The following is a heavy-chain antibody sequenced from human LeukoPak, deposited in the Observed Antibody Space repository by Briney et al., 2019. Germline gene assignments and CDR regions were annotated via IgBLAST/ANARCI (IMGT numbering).Heavy chain of an antibody. J-gene: IGHJ3*02. D-gene: IGHD3-22*01. CDR2: IYYSGST. CDR3: ARGYYARGAFDI. V-gene: IGHV4-59*08. Sequence: PSETLSLTCTVSSGSISSYYWSWIRQPPGKGLEWIGYIYYSGSTNYNPSLKSRVTISVDTSKSQFSLRLTSVTAADTAVYYCARGYYARGAFDIWGQGTLVTVSS. CDR1: SGSISSYY.